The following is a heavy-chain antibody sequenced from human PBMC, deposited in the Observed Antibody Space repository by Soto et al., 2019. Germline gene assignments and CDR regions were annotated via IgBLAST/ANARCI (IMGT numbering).Heavy chain of an antibody. V-gene: IGHV4-31*03. CDR1: GDSISSGGYY. CDR3: ARGAVPAFNWFDP. CDR2: IYYSGST. Sequence: SETLSLTCTVSGDSISSGGYYWSWIRQHPGKGLEWIGYIYYSGSTYYNPSLKSRVTISVDTSKNQFSLKLSSVTAADTAVYYCARGAVPAFNWFDPWGQGTLVTV. D-gene: IGHD6-19*01. J-gene: IGHJ5*02.